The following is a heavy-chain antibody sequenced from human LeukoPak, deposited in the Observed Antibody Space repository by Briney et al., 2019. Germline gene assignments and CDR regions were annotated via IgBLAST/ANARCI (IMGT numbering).Heavy chain of an antibody. D-gene: IGHD5-18*01. CDR2: FGISGTI. Sequence: TTGGSLRLSCAASGFTVSTYDMHWVRQAPGEGPEWIAYFGISGTIYYADSVRGRFTISRDSAKNSLHLEMNSLRVDDTAIHYCAGYGFYPYWGQGTPVTVSS. J-gene: IGHJ4*02. V-gene: IGHV3-69-1*01. CDR1: GFTVSTYD. CDR3: AGYGFYPY.